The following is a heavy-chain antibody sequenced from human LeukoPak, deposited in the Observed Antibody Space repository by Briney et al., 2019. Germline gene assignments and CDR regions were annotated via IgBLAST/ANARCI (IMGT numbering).Heavy chain of an antibody. CDR2: INPNSGGT. CDR1: GYTFTGYY. J-gene: IGHJ4*02. Sequence: ASVKVSCKASGYTFTGYYMHWVRQAPGQGLEWMGWINPNSGGTNYAQKFQGWVTMARDTSISTAYMELSRLRSDDTAVYYCAGEYSNTWFDYWGQGTLVTVSS. V-gene: IGHV1-2*04. D-gene: IGHD6-13*01. CDR3: AGEYSNTWFDY.